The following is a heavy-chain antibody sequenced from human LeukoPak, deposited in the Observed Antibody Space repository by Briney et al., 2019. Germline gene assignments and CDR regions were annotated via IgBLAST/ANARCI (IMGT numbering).Heavy chain of an antibody. D-gene: IGHD1-14*01. CDR3: AKGRITATTTSPDY. Sequence: GGSLRLSCAASGFTFSSYAMSWVRQAPGKGLEWVSAISGSGGSTYYADSVKGRFTIPRDNSKNTLYLQMNSLRAEDTAVYYCAKGRITATTTSPDYWGQGTLVTVSS. CDR1: GFTFSSYA. CDR2: ISGSGGST. J-gene: IGHJ4*02. V-gene: IGHV3-23*01.